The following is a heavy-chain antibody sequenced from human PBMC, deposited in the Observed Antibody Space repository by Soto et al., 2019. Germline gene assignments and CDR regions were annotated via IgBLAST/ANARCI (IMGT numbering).Heavy chain of an antibody. CDR1: GFTFDDYA. CDR3: AKGTAEGYYYYYYYMDV. D-gene: IGHD6-13*01. J-gene: IGHJ6*03. CDR2: ISWNSGSI. V-gene: IGHV3-9*01. Sequence: GGSLRLSCAASGFTFDDYAMHWVRQAPGKGLEWVSGISWNSGSIGYADSVKGRFTISRDNAKNSLYLQMNSLRAEDTALYYCAKGTAEGYYYYYYYMDVWGKGTTVTVSS.